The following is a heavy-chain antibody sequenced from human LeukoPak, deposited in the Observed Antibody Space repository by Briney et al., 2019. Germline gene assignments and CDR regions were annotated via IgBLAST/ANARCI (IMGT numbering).Heavy chain of an antibody. D-gene: IGHD1-26*01. J-gene: IGHJ5*02. CDR3: ARDSGTYHTLNS. Sequence: SETLSLTCAVSGYSISSGFYWGWIRQTPGKGLEWIASMFHSGSAYYNPSLKTRVAISVDTSKNQFSLKLTSVTAADTAIYYCARDSGTYHTLNSWGQGTLVTVSS. CDR1: GYSISSGFY. CDR2: MFHSGSA. V-gene: IGHV4-38-2*02.